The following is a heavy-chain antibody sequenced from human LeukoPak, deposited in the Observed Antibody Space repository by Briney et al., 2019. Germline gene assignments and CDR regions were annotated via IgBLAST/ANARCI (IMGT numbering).Heavy chain of an antibody. CDR1: EFTFSNYV. CDR3: AREVRGYYFDY. CDR2: ISSGGNT. Sequence: GGSLRLSCAASEFTFSNYVMSWVRQAPGKGLEWVSVISSGGNTYYADSVKGRFTISRDNSKNTVFLQMNSLRAEDTAVYYCAREVRGYYFDYWGQGTLVTVSS. D-gene: IGHD3-22*01. J-gene: IGHJ4*02. V-gene: IGHV3-53*01.